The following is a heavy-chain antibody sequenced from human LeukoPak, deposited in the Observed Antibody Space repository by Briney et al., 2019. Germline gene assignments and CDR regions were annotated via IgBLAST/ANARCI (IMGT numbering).Heavy chain of an antibody. D-gene: IGHD1-26*01. Sequence: SETLSLTCTVSGGSVSSGSYYWSWIRQPPGKGLEWIGYIYYSGSTNYNPSLKSRVTISVDTSKNQFSLKLSSVTAADTAVYYCASDGWEQGLDPWGQGTLVTVSS. J-gene: IGHJ5*02. CDR2: IYYSGST. CDR3: ASDGWEQGLDP. CDR1: GGSVSSGSYY. V-gene: IGHV4-61*01.